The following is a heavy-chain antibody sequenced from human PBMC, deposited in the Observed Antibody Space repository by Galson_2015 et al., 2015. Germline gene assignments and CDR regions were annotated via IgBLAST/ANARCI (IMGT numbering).Heavy chain of an antibody. CDR1: GFTFSSYV. V-gene: IGHV3-23*01. J-gene: IGHJ4*02. CDR2: ISGSGEST. CDR3: AKDRLGEYSYGVFHY. Sequence: SLRLSCAASGFTFSSYVMSWARQAPGKGLEWVSAISGSGESTYYADSVKGRFTVSRDNSKNTLYLQMNSLRAEDTAVYYCAKDRLGEYSYGVFHYWGQGTLVTVSS. D-gene: IGHD5-18*01.